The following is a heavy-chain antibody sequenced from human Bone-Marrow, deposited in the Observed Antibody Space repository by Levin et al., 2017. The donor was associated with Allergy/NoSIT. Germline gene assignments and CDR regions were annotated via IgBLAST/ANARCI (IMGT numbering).Heavy chain of an antibody. Sequence: GESLKISCAASGFSFSKFGIHWVRQAPGKGLEWLAVASFDGSKTAYADSVKGRLTVSRDNSRNTVSLQINSLTKEDTAVYYCTKDLRICDGGTCYTGGFDNWGQGTLVTVSS. CDR3: TKDLRICDGGTCYTGGFDN. D-gene: IGHD2-15*01. CDR2: ASFDGSKT. V-gene: IGHV3-30*18. J-gene: IGHJ4*02. CDR1: GFSFSKFG.